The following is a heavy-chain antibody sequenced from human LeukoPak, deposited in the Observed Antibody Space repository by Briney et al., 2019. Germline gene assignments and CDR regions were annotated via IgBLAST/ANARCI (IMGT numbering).Heavy chain of an antibody. CDR3: AKGRNEDGDAALNY. CDR1: GFTFSSYA. V-gene: IGHV3-23*01. J-gene: IGHJ4*02. CDR2: ISGSGGNT. Sequence: GGSLRLSCAASGFTFSSYAMSWVRQAPGKGLEGVSSISGSGGNTFYADSVKGRFTISRDNSKNTLYLQMNSLRAEDTAAYHCAKGRNEDGDAALNYWGQGTLVTVSS. D-gene: IGHD4-17*01.